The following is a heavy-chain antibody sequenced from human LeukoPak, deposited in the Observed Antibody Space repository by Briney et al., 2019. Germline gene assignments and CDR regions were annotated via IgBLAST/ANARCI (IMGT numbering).Heavy chain of an antibody. J-gene: IGHJ4*02. D-gene: IGHD2-8*02. CDR1: GFTFGTYA. CDR2: ISGRGEST. CDR3: AASLDLAVYGIDY. V-gene: IGHV3-23*01. Sequence: GGSLRLSCAVSGFTFGTYAVSWVRQSPGKGLKWVSGISGRGESTCYVDSVKGRFTISRDSSKNTVYLQMDSLRAEDTAVYYCAASLDLAVYGIDYWGQGTLVTVSS.